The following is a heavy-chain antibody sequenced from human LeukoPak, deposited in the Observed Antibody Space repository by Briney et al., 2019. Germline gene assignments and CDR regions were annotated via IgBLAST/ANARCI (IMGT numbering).Heavy chain of an antibody. J-gene: IGHJ4*02. CDR1: GGTFSSYA. D-gene: IGHD1-26*01. CDR3: ASKESGSYYFDY. V-gene: IGHV1-69*05. CDR2: IIPIFGTA. Sequence: ASVKVSCKASGGTFSSYAISWVRQAPGQGLEWMGGIIPIFGTANYAQKFQGRATITTDESTSTAYMELSSLRSEDTAVYYCASKESGSYYFDYWGQGTLVTVSS.